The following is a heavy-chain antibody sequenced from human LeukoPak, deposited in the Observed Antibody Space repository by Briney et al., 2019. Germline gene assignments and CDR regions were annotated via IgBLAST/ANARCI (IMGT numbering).Heavy chain of an antibody. D-gene: IGHD4-23*01. V-gene: IGHV4-34*01. J-gene: IGHJ5*02. CDR2: INHSGST. Sequence: SETLSLTCAVYGGSFSGYYWSWMRQPPGKGLEWIGEINHSGSTNYNPSLKSRVTISVDTSKNQFSLKLSSVTAADTAVYYCARGKFPTVVKRPNWFDPWGQGTLVTVSS. CDR1: GGSFSGYY. CDR3: ARGKFPTVVKRPNWFDP.